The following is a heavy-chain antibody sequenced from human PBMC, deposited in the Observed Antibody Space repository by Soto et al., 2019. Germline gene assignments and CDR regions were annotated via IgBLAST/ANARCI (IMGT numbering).Heavy chain of an antibody. D-gene: IGHD3-16*01. CDR3: ARGMGAENTFYYYFGMDV. CDR2: INHSGST. J-gene: IGHJ6*02. V-gene: IGHV4-34*01. CDR1: GGSFSAYH. Sequence: KASETLSLTCAVYGGSFSAYHWNWIRQPPGKGLEWIGEINHSGSTKYNPSLKSRVTISVDTSKTQFYLKLSSVTAADTAVYYCARGMGAENTFYYYFGMDVWGQGTTVTVSS.